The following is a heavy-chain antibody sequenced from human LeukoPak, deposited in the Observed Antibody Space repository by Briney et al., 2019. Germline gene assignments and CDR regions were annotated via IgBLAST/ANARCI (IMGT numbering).Heavy chain of an antibody. V-gene: IGHV1-24*01. CDR3: GRATRGSEDYYYYYYMDV. D-gene: IGHD5-12*01. CDR1: GYTLTELS. Sequence: ASVKVSCKVSGYTLTELSMHWVRQAPGKGLEWMGGFDPEDGETIYAQKFQGRVTMTEDTSTDTAYMELSSLRSEDTAVYYCGRATRGSEDYYYYYYMDVWGKGTTVTVSS. CDR2: FDPEDGET. J-gene: IGHJ6*03.